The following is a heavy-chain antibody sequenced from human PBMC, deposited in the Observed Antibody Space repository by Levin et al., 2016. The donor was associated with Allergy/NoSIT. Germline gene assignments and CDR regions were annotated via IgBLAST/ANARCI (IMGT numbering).Heavy chain of an antibody. V-gene: IGHV1-2*02. Sequence: ASVKVSCKASGYTFTSYGISWVRQAPGQGLEWMGWINPNNGDTNYAQKFQGRVTMTKDTSISTAYMELSRLTSDDTAMYYCARDREGGTWSPGYWGQGTLVTVSS. J-gene: IGHJ4*02. CDR3: ARDREGGTWSPGY. CDR1: GYTFTSYG. D-gene: IGHD1-7*01. CDR2: INPNNGDT.